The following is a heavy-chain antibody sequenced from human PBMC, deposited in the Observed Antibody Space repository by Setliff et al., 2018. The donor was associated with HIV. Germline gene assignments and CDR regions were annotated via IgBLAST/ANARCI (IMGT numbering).Heavy chain of an antibody. J-gene: IGHJ4*02. CDR2: IDPSDSYT. CDR1: GSSFSNHW. CDR3: ARHEDWGPLDF. Sequence: PGESLKISCKGSGSSFSNHWISWVRQVPGQGLEWMGNIDPSDSYTHYSPSFRGHVTISADKSISTVYLLWSSLKASDTAIYYCARHEDWGPLDFWGQGTLVTVSS. D-gene: IGHD7-27*01. V-gene: IGHV5-10-1*01.